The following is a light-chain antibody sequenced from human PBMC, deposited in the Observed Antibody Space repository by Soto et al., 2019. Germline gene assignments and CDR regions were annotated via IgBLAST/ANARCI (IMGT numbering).Light chain of an antibody. V-gene: IGLV8-61*01. CDR3: GLYRGSGIRV. J-gene: IGLJ3*02. CDR2: STN. Sequence: QAVVTQEPSFSVSPGRTVTLTCGLSSGSVSTSYYPSWYQQTPGQAPRTLIYSTNTRSSGVPDRFSGSILGNLAALSITGAQADDESDYYCGLYRGSGIRVFGGGTKLTVL. CDR1: SGSVSTSYY.